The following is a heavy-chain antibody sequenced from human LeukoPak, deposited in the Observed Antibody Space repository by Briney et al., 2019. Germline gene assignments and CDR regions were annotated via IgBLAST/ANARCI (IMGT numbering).Heavy chain of an antibody. D-gene: IGHD1-7*01. CDR2: ISGSGGST. V-gene: IGHV3-23*01. CDR3: ATSTTIDWYFDL. Sequence: GGSLLLSCAASGFTFSGSAMSWVRQAPGKGLEWVSAISGSGGSTYYADSVKGRSTISRDNSKNSLYLQMNSLRAEDTAVYYCATSTTIDWYFDLWGRGTLVTLST. J-gene: IGHJ2*01. CDR1: GFTFSGSA.